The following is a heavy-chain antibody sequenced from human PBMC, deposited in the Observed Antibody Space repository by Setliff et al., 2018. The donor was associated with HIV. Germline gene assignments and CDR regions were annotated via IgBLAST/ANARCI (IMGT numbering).Heavy chain of an antibody. D-gene: IGHD3-10*01. CDR2: IYTSGNT. J-gene: IGHJ4*02. Sequence: SETLSLTCTVSGGSISSGYYYWSWIRQPAGKGLEWIGRIYTSGNTNYNPSLKSRVTISADTSKKQFSLKLNSVTAADTAMYFCARQPPLSVLQVWFDDYWGQGTLVTVS. CDR1: GGSISSGYYY. CDR3: ARQPPLSVLQVWFDDY. V-gene: IGHV4-61*02.